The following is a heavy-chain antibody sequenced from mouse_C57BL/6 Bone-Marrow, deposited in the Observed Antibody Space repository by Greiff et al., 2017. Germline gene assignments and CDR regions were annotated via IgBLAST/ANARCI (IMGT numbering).Heavy chain of an antibody. CDR3: ARVYGIYPIGYAMDY. CDR1: GFTFSDFY. CDR2: SRNKANDYTT. J-gene: IGHJ4*01. Sequence: EVMLVESGGGLVQSGRSLRLSCATSGFTFSDFYMEWVRQAPGKGLAWIAASRNKANDYTTEYSASVTGRFIVSSATSHSILYLQMNALRAEDTAIYDCARVYGIYPIGYAMDYWGQGTSVTVSS. V-gene: IGHV7-1*01. D-gene: IGHD2-1*01.